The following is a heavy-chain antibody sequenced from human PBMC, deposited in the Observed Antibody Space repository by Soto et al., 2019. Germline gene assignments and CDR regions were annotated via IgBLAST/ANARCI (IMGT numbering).Heavy chain of an antibody. CDR1: GFTFSSYA. J-gene: IGHJ4*02. CDR2: ISGSGGST. D-gene: IGHD2-21*02. Sequence: GGSLRLSXAASGFTFSSYAMSWVRQAPGKGLEWVSAISGSGGSTYYADSVKGRFTIPRDNSKNTLYLQMNSLRAEDTAVYYCAKAGHSGVVTLWGQGTLVTVSS. CDR3: AKAGHSGVVTL. V-gene: IGHV3-23*01.